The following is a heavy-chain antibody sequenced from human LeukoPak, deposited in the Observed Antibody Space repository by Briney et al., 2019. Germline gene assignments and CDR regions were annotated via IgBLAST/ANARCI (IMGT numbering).Heavy chain of an antibody. V-gene: IGHV4-39*07. CDR1: GGSISSSSYY. CDR2: IYYSGST. J-gene: IGHJ4*02. CDR3: ARDLNGALDY. Sequence: SETLSLTCTVSGGSISSSSYYWGWIRQPPGKGLEWIGSIYYSGSTYYNPSLKSRVTISVDTSKNQFSLKLSSVTAADTAVYYCARDLNGALDYWGQGTLVTVSS. D-gene: IGHD3-10*01.